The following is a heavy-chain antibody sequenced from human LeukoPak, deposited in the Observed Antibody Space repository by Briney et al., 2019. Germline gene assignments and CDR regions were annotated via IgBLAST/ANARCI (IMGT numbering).Heavy chain of an antibody. CDR1: GFTFSNYV. J-gene: IGHJ4*02. CDR2: INHNGEMI. Sequence: GGSLRLSCAASGFTFSNYVMSWVRQAPGKGLEWVSYINHNGEMIFYPDFVKDRFTISRDNAKNSLYLQMNSLRDEDTAVYYCARDNDWAFHYWGQGTLVTVSS. CDR3: ARDNDWAFHY. V-gene: IGHV3-48*02. D-gene: IGHD3-9*01.